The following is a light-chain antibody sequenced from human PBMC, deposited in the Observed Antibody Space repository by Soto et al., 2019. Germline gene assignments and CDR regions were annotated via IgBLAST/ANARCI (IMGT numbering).Light chain of an antibody. CDR3: QQYGSSSLT. Sequence: EIVLTQSPGTLSLSPGERATLSCRASQSVSSSYLLWYQQKPGQAPRLLIYATSSRATGIPDRFSGSGSGTAFTLTISRLEPEDFAVYYCQQYGSSSLTFGGGTKVEIK. V-gene: IGKV3-20*01. CDR1: QSVSSSY. CDR2: ATS. J-gene: IGKJ4*01.